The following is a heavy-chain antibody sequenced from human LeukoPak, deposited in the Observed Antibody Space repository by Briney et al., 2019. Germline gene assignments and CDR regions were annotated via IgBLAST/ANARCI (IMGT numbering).Heavy chain of an antibody. J-gene: IGHJ4*02. CDR3: MPGRGY. Sequence: GGSLVLSCTASGFPFQSYWMNWVRQAPGKGLELVANINADGSDKYFMDSVKGRFSISRDNANNRLYLQMTSLRAEDTAVYYCMPGRGYWGQGTLVAVSS. CDR2: INADGSDK. D-gene: IGHD2-8*02. CDR1: GFPFQSYW. V-gene: IGHV3-7*01.